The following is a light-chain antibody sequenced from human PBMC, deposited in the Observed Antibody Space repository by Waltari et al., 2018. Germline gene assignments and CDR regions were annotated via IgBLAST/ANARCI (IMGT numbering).Light chain of an antibody. Sequence: DIQMTQCPSSLSASVVDRVTITCRASQSISSYLNWYQQKPGKAPKLLIYAASSLQSGAPSRFSGSGSGTDFTLTISSLQPEDFATYYCQQSYSTPLTFGGGTKVEIK. CDR3: QQSYSTPLT. J-gene: IGKJ4*01. CDR2: AAS. CDR1: QSISSY. V-gene: IGKV1-39*01.